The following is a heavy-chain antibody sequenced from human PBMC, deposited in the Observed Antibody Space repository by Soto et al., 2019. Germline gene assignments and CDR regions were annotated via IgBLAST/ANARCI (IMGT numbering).Heavy chain of an antibody. CDR3: ARGVVVVPAAPRFYYGMDV. V-gene: IGHV3-21*01. CDR2: ISSSSSYI. CDR1: GFTISSYS. Sequence: PSGSLTLSCAASGFTISSYSMNWVRQAPGTGLEWVSSISSSSSYIYYADSVKGRFTTSRDNAKNSLYLQMNSLRAEDTAVYYCARGVVVVPAAPRFYYGMDVWGQGTTVTVSS. J-gene: IGHJ6*02. D-gene: IGHD2-2*01.